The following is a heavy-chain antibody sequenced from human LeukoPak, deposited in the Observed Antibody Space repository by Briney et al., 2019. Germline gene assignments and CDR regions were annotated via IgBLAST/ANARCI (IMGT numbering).Heavy chain of an antibody. CDR3: AKDMTGLRDY. V-gene: IGHV3-21*01. CDR2: ISSSSSYI. Sequence: GGSLRLPCAASGFTFSSYSMNWVRQAPGKGLEWVSSISSSSSYIYYADSVKGRFTISRDNAKNSLYLQMNSLRAEDTAIYYCAKDMTGLRDYWGQGTLVTVPS. CDR1: GFTFSSYS. J-gene: IGHJ4*02. D-gene: IGHD3-16*01.